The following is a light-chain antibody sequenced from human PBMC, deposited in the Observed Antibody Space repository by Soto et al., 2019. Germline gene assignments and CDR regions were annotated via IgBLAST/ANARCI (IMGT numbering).Light chain of an antibody. CDR2: DVS. V-gene: IGLV2-14*03. CDR3: SSYTSSTTVYV. Sequence: QSVLTQPRSVSGSPGQSVTISCTGTSSDVGGYNFVSWYQQHPGEAPKLVMFDVSNRPSGISSRFSGSKSGNTASLTISGLQAEDEAVYYCSSYTSSTTVYVFGAGTKVTVL. J-gene: IGLJ1*01. CDR1: SSDVGGYNF.